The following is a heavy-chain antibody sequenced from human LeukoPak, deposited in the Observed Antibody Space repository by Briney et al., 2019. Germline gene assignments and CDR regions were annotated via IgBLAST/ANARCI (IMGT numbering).Heavy chain of an antibody. V-gene: IGHV1-18*01. Sequence: ASVKVSCKASGYTFTSFGISWVRQAPGHPLEWMGWIGAYNGNTKYGQKLQGRVTMTRDTSISTAYMELSRLRSDDTAVYYCARALVVAAAFDIWGQGTMVTVSS. J-gene: IGHJ3*02. CDR3: ARALVVAAAFDI. CDR1: GYTFTSFG. CDR2: IGAYNGNT. D-gene: IGHD5-12*01.